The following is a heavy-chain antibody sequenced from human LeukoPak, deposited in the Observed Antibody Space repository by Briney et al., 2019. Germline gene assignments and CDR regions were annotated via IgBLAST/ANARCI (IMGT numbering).Heavy chain of an antibody. CDR1: GFTFSTYS. Sequence: PGGSLRLSCAASGFTFSTYSMNWVRQAPGKGLEWVSYISSSSSTMYYADSVKGRFTISRDNAKNSLYLQMNSLRAEDTAVYYCARVLVAATPFCDYWGQGTLVTVSS. CDR2: ISSSSSTM. CDR3: ARVLVAATPFCDY. J-gene: IGHJ4*02. D-gene: IGHD1-26*01. V-gene: IGHV3-48*01.